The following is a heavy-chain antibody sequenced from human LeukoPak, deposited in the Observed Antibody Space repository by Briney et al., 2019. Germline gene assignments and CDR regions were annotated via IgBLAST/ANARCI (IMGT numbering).Heavy chain of an antibody. J-gene: IGHJ6*02. Sequence: SETLSLTCTVSGGSISSYYWSWIRQPPGKGLEWIGYIYYNGSTNYNPSLKSRVTISVDTSKNQFSLKLSSVTAADTAVYYCARSTVGVSYYYGMDVWGQGTTVTVSS. V-gene: IGHV4-59*08. D-gene: IGHD2-21*01. CDR2: IYYNGST. CDR1: GGSISSYY. CDR3: ARSTVGVSYYYGMDV.